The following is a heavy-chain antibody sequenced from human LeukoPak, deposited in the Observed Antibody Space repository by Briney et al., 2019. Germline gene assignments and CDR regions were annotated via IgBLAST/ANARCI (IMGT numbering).Heavy chain of an antibody. Sequence: SETLPLTCTVSGGSISSYYWSWIRQPPGKGLEWIGYIYYSGSTNYNPSLKSRVTISVDTSKNRFSLKLSSVTAADTAVYYCAREGGSGSYYWFDPWGQGTLVTVSS. CDR2: IYYSGST. V-gene: IGHV4-59*01. D-gene: IGHD1-26*01. J-gene: IGHJ5*02. CDR3: AREGGSGSYYWFDP. CDR1: GGSISSYY.